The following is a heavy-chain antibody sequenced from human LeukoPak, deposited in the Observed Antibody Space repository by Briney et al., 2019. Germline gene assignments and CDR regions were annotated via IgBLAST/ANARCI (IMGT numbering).Heavy chain of an antibody. CDR3: ARDMAPDTAMVSLDY. CDR1: GGTFSSYA. D-gene: IGHD5-18*01. Sequence: SVKVSCKAPGGTFSSYAISWVRQAPGQGLEWMGGIIPIFGTANYAQKFQGRVTITADESTSTAYMELSSLRSEDTAVYYCARDMAPDTAMVSLDYWGQGTLVTVSS. J-gene: IGHJ4*02. CDR2: IIPIFGTA. V-gene: IGHV1-69*13.